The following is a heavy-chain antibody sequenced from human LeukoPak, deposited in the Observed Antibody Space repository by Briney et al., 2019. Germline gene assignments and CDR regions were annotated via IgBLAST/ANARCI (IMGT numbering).Heavy chain of an antibody. CDR2: ISAYNGNT. J-gene: IGHJ4*02. D-gene: IGHD3-22*01. CDR1: GYTFTSYG. CDR3: ARDDTYYHDSSGIDY. V-gene: IGHV1-18*01. Sequence: ASVRVSCKASGYTFTSYGISWVRQAPGQGLEWMGWISAYNGNTNYAQKLQGRVTMTTDTSTSTAYMELRSLRSDDTAVYYCARDDTYYHDSSGIDYWGQGTLVTVSS.